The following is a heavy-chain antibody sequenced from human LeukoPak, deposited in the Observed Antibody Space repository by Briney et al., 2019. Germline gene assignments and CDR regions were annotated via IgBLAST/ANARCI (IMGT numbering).Heavy chain of an antibody. Sequence: GGSLRLSCAASGFTFSSYSMNWVRQAPGKGLEWVSSISRTSIYKYYAGSVKGRFTISRDNAKNSLYLQMNSLRAEDTAVYYCARGRYDSSGYYPIFDYWGQGTLVTVSS. CDR3: ARGRYDSSGYYPIFDY. D-gene: IGHD3-22*01. J-gene: IGHJ4*02. CDR2: ISRTSIYK. V-gene: IGHV3-21*01. CDR1: GFTFSSYS.